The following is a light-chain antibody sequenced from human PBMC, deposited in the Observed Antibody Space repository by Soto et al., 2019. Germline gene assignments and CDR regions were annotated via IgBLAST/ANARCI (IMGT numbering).Light chain of an antibody. CDR2: GVS. Sequence: QSVLTQPASVSGSPGQSITISCTGTSSDVGGYNYVSWYQQHQGKDPKLMIYGVSNRPSRVSNRFSGSKSDHTASLTISALQAEDEADYYCTSYTSSTNWVFGGGTKVTVL. CDR3: TSYTSSTNWV. CDR1: SSDVGGYNY. J-gene: IGLJ3*02. V-gene: IGLV2-14*01.